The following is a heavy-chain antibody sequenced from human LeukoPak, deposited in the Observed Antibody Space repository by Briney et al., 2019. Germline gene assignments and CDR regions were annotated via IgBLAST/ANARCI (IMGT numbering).Heavy chain of an antibody. V-gene: IGHV3-23*01. CDR2: ISDSGGRT. CDR1: GITLSNYG. J-gene: IGHJ4*02. Sequence: AGTLSLSCAVSGITLSNYGMSWVRQAPGKGLEWVAGISDSGGRTKNADSVKGRFTNSRDNPKNTLYLQMTSLRAEDTAVYFCAKRGVVIRVILVGFHKEAYYFDSWGQGALVTVSS. D-gene: IGHD3-10*01. CDR3: AKRGVVIRVILVGFHKEAYYFDS.